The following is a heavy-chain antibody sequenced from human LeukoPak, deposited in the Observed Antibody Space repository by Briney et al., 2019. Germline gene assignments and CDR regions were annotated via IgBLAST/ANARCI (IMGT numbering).Heavy chain of an antibody. J-gene: IGHJ4*02. CDR3: ARDWAGDSSIL. D-gene: IGHD3-22*01. CDR2: IWSDGSNQ. Sequence: GGSLRLSCAASGFTLSTHVMYWVRQAPGKGLEWVSLIWSDGSNQNYADSAKGRFTTSRDNSKNTLYLQMNSLRVEDTAVYYCARDWAGDSSILWGQGTLVTVSS. CDR1: GFTLSTHV. V-gene: IGHV3-33*07.